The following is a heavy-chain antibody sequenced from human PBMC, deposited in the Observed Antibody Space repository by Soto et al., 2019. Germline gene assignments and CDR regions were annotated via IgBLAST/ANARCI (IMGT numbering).Heavy chain of an antibody. D-gene: IGHD2-2*01. J-gene: IGHJ5*02. CDR1: GFTFSSYG. CDR3: AKEVYALMFDP. Sequence: GGSLRLSCAASGFTFSSYGMHWVRQAPGKGLEWVAVISYDGSNKYYADSVKGRFTISRDNSKNTLYLQMNSLRAEDTAVYYCAKEVYALMFDPWGQGTLVTVSS. CDR2: ISYDGSNK. V-gene: IGHV3-30*18.